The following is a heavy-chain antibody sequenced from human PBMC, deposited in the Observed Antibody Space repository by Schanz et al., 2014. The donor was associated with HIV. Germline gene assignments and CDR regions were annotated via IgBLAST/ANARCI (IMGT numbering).Heavy chain of an antibody. CDR3: AKDEYYYGSGSYIYFYYGMDV. V-gene: IGHV3-NL1*01. CDR1: GFTFSSYA. J-gene: IGHJ6*02. CDR2: ISDSGGST. D-gene: IGHD3-10*01. Sequence: QVQLVESGGGVVQPGRSLRLSCAASGFTFSSYAMHWVRQAPGKGLEWVSVISDSGGSTYYADSVKGRFTISRDNSRNTLYLEMNSLRADDTAVYYCAKDEYYYGSGSYIYFYYGMDVWGQGTTVTVSS.